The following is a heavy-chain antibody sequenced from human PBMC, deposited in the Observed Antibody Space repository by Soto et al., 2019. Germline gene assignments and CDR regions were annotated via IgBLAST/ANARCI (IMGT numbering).Heavy chain of an antibody. CDR2: ISGSGGST. Sequence: GGSLRLSCAASGFTFSSYAMSWVRQAPGKGLEWVSAISGSGGSTYYADSVKGRFTISRDNSKNTVFLQMNSLRTEDTAMYYCARSTYCNGGSCYPQYWGPGTLVTVSS. CDR3: ARSTYCNGGSCYPQY. V-gene: IGHV3-23*01. J-gene: IGHJ4*02. CDR1: GFTFSSYA. D-gene: IGHD2-15*01.